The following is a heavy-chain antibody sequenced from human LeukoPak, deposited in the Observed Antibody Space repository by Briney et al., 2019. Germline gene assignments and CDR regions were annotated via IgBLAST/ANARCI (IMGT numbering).Heavy chain of an antibody. CDR2: MNPNSGNT. CDR1: GYTFTSYD. V-gene: IGHV1-8*01. Sequence: ASVKVSCKASGYTFTSYDINWVRQATGQGLEWMGWMNPNSGNTGYAQKFQGRVTMTRNTSISTAYMELSSLRSEDTAVYYCARGQIFTPGYYGMDVWGQGTTVTVSS. CDR3: ARGQIFTPGYYGMDV. J-gene: IGHJ6*02.